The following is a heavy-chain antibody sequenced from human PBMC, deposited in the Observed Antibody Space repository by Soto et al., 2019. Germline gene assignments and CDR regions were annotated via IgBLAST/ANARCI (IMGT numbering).Heavy chain of an antibody. CDR1: GFTFSDYY. D-gene: IGHD3-3*01. CDR3: ARDGTIFGVVRTSYYYGMDV. CDR2: ISRSGSTI. V-gene: IGHV3-11*01. J-gene: IGHJ6*02. Sequence: QVQLVESGGGLVKPGGSLRLSCAASGFTFSDYYMSWIRQAPGKGLEWVSYISRSGSTIYYADSVKGRFTISRDNAKNSLYLQMNSLRAEDTAVYYCARDGTIFGVVRTSYYYGMDVWGQGTTVTVSS.